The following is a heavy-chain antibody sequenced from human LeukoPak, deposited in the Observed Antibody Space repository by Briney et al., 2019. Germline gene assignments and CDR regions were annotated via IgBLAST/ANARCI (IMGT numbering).Heavy chain of an antibody. CDR1: GGSISSYY. D-gene: IGHD1-26*01. J-gene: IGHJ5*02. CDR2: IYTSGST. Sequence: SETLSLTCTVSGGSISSYYWSWIRQPAVKGLEWIGRIYTSGSTNYNPSLKSRVTMPVDTSKNQFSLKLSSVTAADTAVYYCARDSSGPPKVGGATPSWFDPWGQGTLVTVSS. V-gene: IGHV4-4*07. CDR3: ARDSSGPPKVGGATPSWFDP.